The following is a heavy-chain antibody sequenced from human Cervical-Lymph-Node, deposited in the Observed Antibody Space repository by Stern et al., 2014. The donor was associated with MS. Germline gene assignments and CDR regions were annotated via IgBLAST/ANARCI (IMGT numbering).Heavy chain of an antibody. Sequence: EVQLVESGPEVKRPGESLKISCQASGYTFTSYWIGGVRQMPGKGLEWIAIIFPGGSDIRYSPSFQGQVTISADKSSSPAYLQWNNLKAPDTAIYYCARQRYFDYWGQGTLVTVSS. CDR2: IFPGGSDI. J-gene: IGHJ4*02. V-gene: IGHV5-51*01. CDR3: ARQRYFDY. CDR1: GYTFTSYW.